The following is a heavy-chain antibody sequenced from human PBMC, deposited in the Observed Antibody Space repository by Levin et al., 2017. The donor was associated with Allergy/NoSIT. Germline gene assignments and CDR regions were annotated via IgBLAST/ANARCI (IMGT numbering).Heavy chain of an antibody. CDR1: GFTFSGSA. V-gene: IGHV3-73*01. D-gene: IGHD3-3*01. Sequence: PGGSLRLSCTASGFTFSGSAMHWVRQASGKGLEWVGRIRSRANNYATAYAASLEGRFSVSRDDSENTAYLQMNSLKTEDTAVYYCTTGAEVWSGYFDYWGQGALVTVSS. CDR3: TTGAEVWSGYFDY. J-gene: IGHJ4*02. CDR2: IRSRANNYAT.